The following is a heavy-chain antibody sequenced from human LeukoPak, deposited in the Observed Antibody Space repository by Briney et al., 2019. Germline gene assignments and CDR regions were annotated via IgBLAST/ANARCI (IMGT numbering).Heavy chain of an antibody. J-gene: IGHJ4*02. V-gene: IGHV3-30*04. CDR3: ATDPGLVGATMTN. Sequence: SCAASGFTFSSYAMHWVRQAPGKGLEWVAVISYDGSNKYYADSVKGRFTISRDNSKNTLYLQMNSLRAEDTAVYYCATDPGLVGATMTNWGQGTLVTVSS. CDR1: GFTFSSYA. CDR2: ISYDGSNK. D-gene: IGHD1-26*01.